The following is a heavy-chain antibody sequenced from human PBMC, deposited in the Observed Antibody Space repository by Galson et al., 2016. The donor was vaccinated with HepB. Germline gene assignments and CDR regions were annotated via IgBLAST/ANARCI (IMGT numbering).Heavy chain of an antibody. Sequence: SETLSLTCTVSGGSMSNYYWSWIQQPPGKGLEWIAYIYYSGDANYNPSLRSRVTISVDTSKNHFSLKLTSVTAADTAVYYCARQPVGGYNFDYWGQGTLVTVSS. J-gene: IGHJ4*02. V-gene: IGHV4-59*01. CDR3: ARQPVGGYNFDY. CDR2: IYYSGDA. CDR1: GGSMSNYY. D-gene: IGHD6-13*01.